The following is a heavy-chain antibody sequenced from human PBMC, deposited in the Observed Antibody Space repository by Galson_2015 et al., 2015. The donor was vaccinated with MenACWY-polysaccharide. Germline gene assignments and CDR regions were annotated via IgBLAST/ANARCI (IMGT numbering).Heavy chain of an antibody. J-gene: IGHJ2*01. CDR2: IYYSGST. Sequence: ATLSLTCTVSGGSISSYYWSWIRQPPGKGLEWIGYIYYSGSTNYNPSLKSRVTISVDTSKNQFSLKLSSVTAADTAVYYCARLDYYGSGSLSNWYFDLWGRGTLVTVSS. CDR1: GGSISSYY. D-gene: IGHD3-10*01. V-gene: IGHV4-59*01. CDR3: ARLDYYGSGSLSNWYFDL.